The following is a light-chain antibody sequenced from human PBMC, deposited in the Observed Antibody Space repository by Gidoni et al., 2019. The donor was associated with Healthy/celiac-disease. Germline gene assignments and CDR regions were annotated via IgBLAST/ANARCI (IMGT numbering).Light chain of an antibody. CDR2: GNS. CDR3: QSYDSSLSFYV. Sequence: QSVLTQPPSVSGAPGQRVTISCTGSSSNIGAGYDVHWYQHLPGTAPKLLIYGNSNRPSGVPDRFSGSKSGTSASLAITGLQAEDEADYYCQSYDSSLSFYVFGTGTKVTVL. J-gene: IGLJ1*01. CDR1: SSNIGAGYD. V-gene: IGLV1-40*01.